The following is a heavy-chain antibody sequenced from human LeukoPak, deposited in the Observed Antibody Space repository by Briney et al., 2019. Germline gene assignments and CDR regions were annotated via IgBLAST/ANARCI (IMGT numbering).Heavy chain of an antibody. CDR1: GFTFSSYS. V-gene: IGHV3-48*01. J-gene: IGHJ3*02. CDR3: ARDLRWELPNAFDI. D-gene: IGHD1-26*01. Sequence: GGSLRLSCAASGFTFSSYSMNWVRQAPGKGLEWVSYISSSSSTIYYADSVKGRFTISRDNAKNSLCLQMNSLRAEDTAVYYCARDLRWELPNAFDIWGQGTMVTVSS. CDR2: ISSSSSTI.